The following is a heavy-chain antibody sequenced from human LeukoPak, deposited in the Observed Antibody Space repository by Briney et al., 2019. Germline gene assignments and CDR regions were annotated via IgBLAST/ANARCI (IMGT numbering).Heavy chain of an antibody. CDR2: ISTSSSYI. CDR3: ARDRYCGGDCSSPSNWFDP. Sequence: SGGSLRLSCAASGFTFSVYSMNWVRQAPGKGLEWVSSISTSSSYIYYADSVKGRFTISRDNARNSLYLQMNSLRAEDTAVHYCARDRYCGGDCSSPSNWFDPWGQGTLVTVSS. D-gene: IGHD2-21*02. V-gene: IGHV3-21*01. J-gene: IGHJ5*02. CDR1: GFTFSVYS.